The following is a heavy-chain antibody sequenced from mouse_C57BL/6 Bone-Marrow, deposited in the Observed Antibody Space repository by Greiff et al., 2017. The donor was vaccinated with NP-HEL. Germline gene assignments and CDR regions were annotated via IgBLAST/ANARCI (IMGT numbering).Heavy chain of an antibody. CDR1: GFTFSSYA. CDR2: ISDGGSYT. Sequence: EVQRVESGGGLVKPGGSLKLSCAASGFTFSSYAMSWVRQTPEKRLEWVATISDGGSYTYYPDNVKGRFTISRDNAKNNLYLQMSHLKSEDTAMYYCARSDYYGSRGFAYWGQGTLVTVSA. CDR3: ARSDYYGSRGFAY. J-gene: IGHJ3*01. D-gene: IGHD1-1*01. V-gene: IGHV5-4*01.